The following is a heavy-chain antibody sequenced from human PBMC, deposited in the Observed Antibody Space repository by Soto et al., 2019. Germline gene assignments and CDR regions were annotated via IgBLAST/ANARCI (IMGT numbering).Heavy chain of an antibody. D-gene: IGHD6-6*01. CDR2: TNPSGGST. Sequence: ASVKVSCKASGYTFTSYYMHWVRQAPGQGLEWMGITNPSGGSTSYAQKFQGRVTMTRDTSTSTVYMELSSLRSEDTAVYYCASTYSSSSSNYYYGMDVWGQGTTVTVSS. J-gene: IGHJ6*02. CDR3: ASTYSSSSSNYYYGMDV. V-gene: IGHV1-46*01. CDR1: GYTFTSYY.